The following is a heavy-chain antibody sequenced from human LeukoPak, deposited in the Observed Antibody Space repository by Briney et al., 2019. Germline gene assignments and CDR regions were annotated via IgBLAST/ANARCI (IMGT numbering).Heavy chain of an antibody. CDR2: IYYSGST. CDR3: ARDHSGRIDY. V-gene: IGHV4-59*01. CDR1: GGSISGYY. J-gene: IGHJ4*02. D-gene: IGHD3-10*01. Sequence: SETLSLTCSVSGGSISGYYWSWIRQPPGKGLEWIGYIYYSGSTNHNPSLKSRVTISVDTSKNQFSLKLSSVTAADTAVYYCARDHSGRIDYWGQGTLVTVSS.